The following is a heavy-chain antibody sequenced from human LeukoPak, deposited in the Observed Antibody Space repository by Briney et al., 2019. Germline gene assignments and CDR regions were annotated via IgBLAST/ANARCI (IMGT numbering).Heavy chain of an antibody. D-gene: IGHD3-10*01. CDR2: ISSSSSYI. J-gene: IGHJ4*02. V-gene: IGHV3-21*01. CDR1: GFTFSSYS. Sequence: GGSLRLSCAASGFTFSSYSMNWVRQAPGKGLEWVSSISSSSSYIYYADSVKGRFTISRDNAKNSLYRQMNSLRAEDTAVYYCAREPQAMVRGTYDYWGQGTLVTVSS. CDR3: AREPQAMVRGTYDY.